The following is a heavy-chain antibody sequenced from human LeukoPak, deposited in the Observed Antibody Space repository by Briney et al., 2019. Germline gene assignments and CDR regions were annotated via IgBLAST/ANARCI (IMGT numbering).Heavy chain of an antibody. J-gene: IGHJ3*02. CDR3: ARVLVGASSLDRLDI. V-gene: IGHV1-8*01. CDR1: GYTFTSYD. CDR2: MNPNSGNT. Sequence: ASVKVSCKASGYTFTSYDINWVRQATGQGLEWMGWMNPNSGNTVYAQKFQGRVTMTRNNCLRTAYMELSRRSAQDTAVYYCARVLVGASSLDRLDIWGPGTTVTVSS. D-gene: IGHD1-26*01.